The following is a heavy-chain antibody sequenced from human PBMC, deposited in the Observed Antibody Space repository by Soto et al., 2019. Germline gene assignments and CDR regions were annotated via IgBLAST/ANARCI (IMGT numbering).Heavy chain of an antibody. D-gene: IGHD3-10*01. CDR2: TSRDGSTT. CDR3: ARVGSLWSFDP. Sequence: EVQLVESGGGLVQPGGSLRLSCAASGFPFSTSWMHWVRQAPGKGLVWVSRTSRDGSTTTYADSVKGRFTISRDNAKNTLYLQMDSLRAEDTAVYYCARVGSLWSFDPWGQGTLVTVSS. V-gene: IGHV3-74*01. J-gene: IGHJ5*02. CDR1: GFPFSTSW.